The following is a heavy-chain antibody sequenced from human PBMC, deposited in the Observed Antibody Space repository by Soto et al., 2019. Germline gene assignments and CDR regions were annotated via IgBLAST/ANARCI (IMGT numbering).Heavy chain of an antibody. J-gene: IGHJ6*03. CDR1: GFTVSSSY. CDR2: IYSDGST. Sequence: GGSLRLSCAASGFTVSSSYMNWVRQAPGKGLECVAVIYSDGSTSYANSVKGRFTISSDNSNNTLYLQMNSLRAEDTAVYFCAKTTVAYFYYYTDVWGKGTTVTVSS. CDR3: AKTTVAYFYYYTDV. D-gene: IGHD4-4*01. V-gene: IGHV3-66*01.